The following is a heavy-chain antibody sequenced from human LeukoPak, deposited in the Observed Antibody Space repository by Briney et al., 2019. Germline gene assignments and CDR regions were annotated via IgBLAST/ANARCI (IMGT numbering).Heavy chain of an antibody. D-gene: IGHD1-14*01. Sequence: ASVKVSCKASGYTFTSYYMHWVRQAPGQGLEWMGIINPSGGSTSYAQKFQGRVTMTRDTSTSTVYMELSRLRSDDTAMYYCARSSGRSPNRDYMDVWGKGTTVTISS. J-gene: IGHJ6*03. CDR2: INPSGGST. V-gene: IGHV1-46*01. CDR1: GYTFTSYY. CDR3: ARSSGRSPNRDYMDV.